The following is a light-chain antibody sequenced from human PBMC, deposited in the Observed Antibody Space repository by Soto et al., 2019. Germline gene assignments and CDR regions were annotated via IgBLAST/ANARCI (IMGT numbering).Light chain of an antibody. CDR2: STS. V-gene: IGKV1-39*01. Sequence: DIQMTQSPSSLSASVGDRVTITCRASQTISVYLNWYQQKPGRAPNVLIYSTSTLRSGVPSRFSGSGSGTDFTLTISSLQPEDFATYYCQQTYSVPLTFGGGTKVDIK. CDR3: QQTYSVPLT. CDR1: QTISVY. J-gene: IGKJ4*01.